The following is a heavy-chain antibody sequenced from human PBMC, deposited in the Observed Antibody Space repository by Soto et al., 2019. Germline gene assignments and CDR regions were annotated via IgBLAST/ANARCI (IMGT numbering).Heavy chain of an antibody. CDR2: ISAYNGNT. J-gene: IGHJ5*02. D-gene: IGHD2-8*01. CDR1: GYTFTSYG. Sequence: EASVKVSCKASGYTFTSYGISWVRQAPGQGLEWMGWISAYNGNTNYAQKLQGRVTMTTDTSTSTAYMELRSLRSDDTAVYYCAREGYCTNGVCYEADGPNPWGQGTLVTVSS. V-gene: IGHV1-18*01. CDR3: AREGYCTNGVCYEADGPNP.